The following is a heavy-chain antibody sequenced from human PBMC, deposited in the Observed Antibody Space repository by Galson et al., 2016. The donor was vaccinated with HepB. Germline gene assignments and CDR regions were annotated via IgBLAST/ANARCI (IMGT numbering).Heavy chain of an antibody. CDR3: ARDDNYDTIDF. J-gene: IGHJ4*02. Sequence: SVKVSCKASGYAFSDYYLHWVRQAPGLGLEWMGWINTNRGATIYAQKFQDRATMTRDTSINTAYMELSGLRSDDTAVYYCARDDNYDTIDFWGQGTLVTVSS. V-gene: IGHV1-2*02. D-gene: IGHD3-22*01. CDR1: GYAFSDYY. CDR2: INTNRGAT.